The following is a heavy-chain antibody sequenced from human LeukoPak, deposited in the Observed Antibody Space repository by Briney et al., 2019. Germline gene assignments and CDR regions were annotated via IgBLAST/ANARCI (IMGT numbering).Heavy chain of an antibody. D-gene: IGHD3-22*01. CDR3: ASSFYYDSRDY. CDR1: GGSISSTNW. Sequence: PSGTLSLTCAVSGGSISSTNWWSWVRQPPGQGLQWIGEIYHSGGTNYNPSLKSRVTISVDKSKNQFSLNLSSVTAADSAVYYCASSFYYDSRDYWGQGTLVTVSS. J-gene: IGHJ4*02. V-gene: IGHV4-4*02. CDR2: IYHSGGT.